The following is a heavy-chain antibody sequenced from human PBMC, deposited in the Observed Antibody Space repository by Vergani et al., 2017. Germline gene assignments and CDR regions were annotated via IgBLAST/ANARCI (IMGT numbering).Heavy chain of an antibody. CDR2: VYYTGST. CDR1: GAALKDFY. V-gene: IGHV4-59*01. CDR3: ARDRDLYCRSTTSCHNWFDS. J-gene: IGHJ5*01. D-gene: IGHD2/OR15-2a*01. Sequence: QLQLQESGPGLVKPSETLSLTCTVSGAALKDFYWSLFRQPPGTGLEWIGYVYYTGSTTYNPSLKSRVTISVDTYNNQFSLRMTSLTAADTAIYYCARDRDLYCRSTTSCHNWFDSWGQGSLVTVSS.